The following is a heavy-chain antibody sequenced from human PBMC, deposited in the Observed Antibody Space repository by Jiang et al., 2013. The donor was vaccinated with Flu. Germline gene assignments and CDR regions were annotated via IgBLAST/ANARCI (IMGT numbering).Heavy chain of an antibody. CDR3: ARCGSSWPYYYYYGMDV. D-gene: IGHD6-13*01. V-gene: IGHV4-4*02. CDR2: YHMGAP. J-gene: IGHJ6*02. Sequence: YHMGAPTTTVPSKSRVTISVDKSKNQXSLKLSSVTAADTAVYYCARCGSSWPYYYYYGMDVWGQGTTVTVSS.